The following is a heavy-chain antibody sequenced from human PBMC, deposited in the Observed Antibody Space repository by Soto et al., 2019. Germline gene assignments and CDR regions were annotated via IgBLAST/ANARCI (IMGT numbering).Heavy chain of an antibody. CDR1: GNSISTSNYY. Sequence: QLQLQESGPGLVKPSETLSLTCSVSGNSISTSNYYWGWIRQPPGKGLEWIGHLFYSGGTYYNPSLKRRVSISVDKSKNEFSLKLTSITAADTAIYFCARRGGGDYLFDSWGQGILVTVSS. CDR2: LFYSGGT. CDR3: ARRGGGDYLFDS. V-gene: IGHV4-39*07. J-gene: IGHJ4*02. D-gene: IGHD4-17*01.